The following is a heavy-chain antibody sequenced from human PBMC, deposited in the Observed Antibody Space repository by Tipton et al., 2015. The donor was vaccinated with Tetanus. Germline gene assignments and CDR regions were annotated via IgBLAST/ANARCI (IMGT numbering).Heavy chain of an antibody. D-gene: IGHD5-18*01. J-gene: IGHJ4*02. Sequence: TLSLTCTVSGGSISSPSYYWGWIRQHPGEGLEWIGYISNSGSTYYNPSLKSRVTISVDTSQKQISLKVNSVTAADTAVYYCVRGRGLGAYSYGFEYWGQGALVTVSS. CDR3: VRGRGLGAYSYGFEY. CDR1: GGSISSPSYY. CDR2: ISNSGST. V-gene: IGHV4-31*03.